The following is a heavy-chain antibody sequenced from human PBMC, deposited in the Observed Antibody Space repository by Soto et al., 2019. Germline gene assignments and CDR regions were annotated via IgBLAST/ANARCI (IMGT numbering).Heavy chain of an antibody. V-gene: IGHV1-3*01. Sequence: ASVKVSCKASGGTFSSYTISWVRQAPGQRLEWMGWINAGNGNTKYSQKFQGRVTITRDTSASTAYMELSSLRSEDTAVYYCAKSATVPAAIAYWGQGTLVNVS. J-gene: IGHJ4*02. D-gene: IGHD2-2*02. CDR2: INAGNGNT. CDR1: GGTFSSYT. CDR3: AKSATVPAAIAY.